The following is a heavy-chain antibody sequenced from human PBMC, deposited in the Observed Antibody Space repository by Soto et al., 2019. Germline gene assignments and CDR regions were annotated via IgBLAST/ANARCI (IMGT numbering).Heavy chain of an antibody. V-gene: IGHV2-5*02. CDR1: GFSLSTSGVG. CDR2: IYWDDDK. CDR3: GRLIYDSSGYYYVADAFDI. Sequence: GSGPTLVNPTQTLTLTCTFSGFSLSTSGVGVGWIRQPPGKALEWLALIYWDDDKRYSPSLKSRLTITKDTSKNQVVLTMTNMDPVDTATYYCGRLIYDSSGYYYVADAFDIWGQGTMVTVSS. D-gene: IGHD3-22*01. J-gene: IGHJ3*02.